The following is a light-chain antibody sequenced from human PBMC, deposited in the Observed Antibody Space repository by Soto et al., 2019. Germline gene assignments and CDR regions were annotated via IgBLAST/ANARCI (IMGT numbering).Light chain of an antibody. CDR3: LLDYSYFWA. CDR1: QGIRSA. Sequence: IQMTQSPSSLSASVGDRVTITCRASQGIRSALGWYQQKPGKVPKLLIYAASTLQSGVPPRFSGSGSGTDFTLTISSLQPEDFATYYCLLDYSYFWAFGQGTKVDIK. J-gene: IGKJ1*01. CDR2: AAS. V-gene: IGKV1-6*01.